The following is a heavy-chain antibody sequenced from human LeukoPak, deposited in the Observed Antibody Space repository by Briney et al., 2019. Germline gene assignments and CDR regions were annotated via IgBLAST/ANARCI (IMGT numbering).Heavy chain of an antibody. CDR2: IVDSGART. D-gene: IGHD3-10*01. V-gene: IGHV3-23*01. Sequence: TGGSLRLSCVASGFTFRSYAMSWVRQAPGKGLEWVSLIVDSGARTDYADPVKGRFTISRDNSKNMLYLQMDSLRAEDTAVYYCAKHGSGSYDYWGQGTLVTVSS. J-gene: IGHJ4*02. CDR3: AKHGSGSYDY. CDR1: GFTFRSYA.